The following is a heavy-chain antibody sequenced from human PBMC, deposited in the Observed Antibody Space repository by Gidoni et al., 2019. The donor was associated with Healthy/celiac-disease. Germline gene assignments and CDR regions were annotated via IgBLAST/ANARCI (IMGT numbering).Heavy chain of an antibody. CDR3: ARQGYCSSTSCSIWFDP. Sequence: QLQLQESGPGLVKPSETLSLTCTVSGGSISSSSYYWGWIRQPPGKGLEWIGSIYYRGSTYYNPSLKSRVTISVDTSKNQFSLKLSSVTAADTAVYYCARQGYCSSTSCSIWFDPWGQGTLVTVSS. J-gene: IGHJ5*02. D-gene: IGHD2-2*01. CDR1: GGSISSSSYY. CDR2: IYYRGST. V-gene: IGHV4-39*01.